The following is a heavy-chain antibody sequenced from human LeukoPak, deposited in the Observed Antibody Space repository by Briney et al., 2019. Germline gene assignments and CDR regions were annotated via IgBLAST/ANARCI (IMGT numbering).Heavy chain of an antibody. CDR1: GVSISNYY. V-gene: IGHV4-59*01. CDR2: IYYSGST. CDR3: ATSLGVYYYYGMDV. J-gene: IGHJ6*02. Sequence: KPSETLSLTCTVSGVSISNYYWNWIRQPPGKGLEWIGYIYYSGSTNYNPSLKSRVTISADTSKIQFSLKLSSVTAADTDVYYCATSLGVYYYYGMDVWGQGTTVTVSS.